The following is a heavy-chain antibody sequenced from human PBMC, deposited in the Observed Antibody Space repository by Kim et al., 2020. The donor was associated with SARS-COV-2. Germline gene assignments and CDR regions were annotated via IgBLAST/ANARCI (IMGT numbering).Heavy chain of an antibody. D-gene: IGHD6-13*01. Sequence: GGSLRLSCAASGFTFSSYSMNWVRQAPGRGLEWVSSISSSSSSYTSYADSVKGRFTISRDNAKNSLYLQMNRLTAEDAAVYYCATASSWYPSFDYWGQGTLVTVSS. V-gene: IGHV3-21*01. J-gene: IGHJ4*02. CDR3: ATASSWYPSFDY. CDR2: ISSSSSSYT. CDR1: GFTFSSYS.